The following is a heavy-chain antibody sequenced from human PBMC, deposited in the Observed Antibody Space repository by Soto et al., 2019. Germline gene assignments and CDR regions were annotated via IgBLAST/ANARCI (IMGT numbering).Heavy chain of an antibody. D-gene: IGHD5-18*01. Sequence: QVQLQESGPGLVKPSQTLSLTCTVSGGSISSGDYYWSWLRQPTGTGLQWIGYIYYSGNTSYKPSLKSRVTISVDTSKNQFSLKVSSVTAADTAVYYCARALIQLWPHYYYGMDVWGQGTTVTVSS. J-gene: IGHJ6*02. V-gene: IGHV4-30-4*01. CDR2: IYYSGNT. CDR1: GGSISSGDYY. CDR3: ARALIQLWPHYYYGMDV.